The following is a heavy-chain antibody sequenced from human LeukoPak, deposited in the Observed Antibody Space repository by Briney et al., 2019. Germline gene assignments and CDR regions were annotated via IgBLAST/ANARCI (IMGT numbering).Heavy chain of an antibody. CDR3: ARKTLAVAATLNY. Sequence: ASVKVSCKASGYTFTGYYMHWVRQATGQGLEWMGWINPKSGATDYAQRFQGRVTMTSDTTISTAYMELSRLRSDDTAVYYCARKTLAVAATLNYWGQGTLVTVSS. V-gene: IGHV1-2*02. J-gene: IGHJ4*02. D-gene: IGHD2-15*01. CDR2: INPKSGAT. CDR1: GYTFTGYY.